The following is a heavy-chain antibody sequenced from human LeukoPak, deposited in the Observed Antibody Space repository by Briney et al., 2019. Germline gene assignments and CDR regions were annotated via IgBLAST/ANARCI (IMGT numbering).Heavy chain of an antibody. CDR1: GFTVSRTY. Sequence: PGGSLRHSCAASGFTVSRTYMSCGRQAPGKGLEWVSLIYSGGSTYYADSVKGRFTISRDNSKNTLYLQMNSLRAEDTAVYYCAGDYPGFDPWGQGTLVTVSS. CDR2: IYSGGST. V-gene: IGHV3-66*01. J-gene: IGHJ5*02. CDR3: AGDYPGFDP.